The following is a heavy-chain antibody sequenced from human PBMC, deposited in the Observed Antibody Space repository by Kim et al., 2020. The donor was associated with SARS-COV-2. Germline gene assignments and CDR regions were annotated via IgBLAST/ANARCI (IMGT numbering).Heavy chain of an antibody. J-gene: IGHJ4*02. CDR2: ISAYNGNT. Sequence: ASVKVSCKASGYTFTSYGISWVRQAPGQGLEWMGWISAYNGNTNYAQKLQGRVTMTTDTSTSTAYMELRSLRSDDTAVYYCARGSTGSGWPFEPAFDYWGQGTLVTVSS. CDR1: GYTFTSYG. D-gene: IGHD6-19*01. CDR3: ARGSTGSGWPFEPAFDY. V-gene: IGHV1-18*01.